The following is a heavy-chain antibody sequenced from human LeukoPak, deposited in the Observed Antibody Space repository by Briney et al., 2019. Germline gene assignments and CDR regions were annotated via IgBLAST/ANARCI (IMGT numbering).Heavy chain of an antibody. D-gene: IGHD3-10*01. CDR1: GFTFSSYS. Sequence: GGSLRLSCAASGFTFSSYSMNWVRQAPGKGLEWVANIKQDGSEKYYVDSVKGRFTISRDNAKNSLYLQMNSLRAEDTAVYYCARDPVLLWFGDYYGMDVWGQGTTVTVSS. V-gene: IGHV3-7*01. CDR3: ARDPVLLWFGDYYGMDV. J-gene: IGHJ6*02. CDR2: IKQDGSEK.